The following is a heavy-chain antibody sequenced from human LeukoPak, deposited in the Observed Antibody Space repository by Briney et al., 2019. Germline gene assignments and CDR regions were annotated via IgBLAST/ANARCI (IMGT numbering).Heavy chain of an antibody. CDR1: GFTFSSYA. J-gene: IGHJ4*02. D-gene: IGHD3-10*01. V-gene: IGHV3-23*01. CDR3: AKDRIWFGGRIDY. Sequence: GGSLRLSCAASGFTFSSYAMSWVRQAPGKGLEWVSAISGSGGSTYYADSVKGRFTISRDNSKNTLYLQMNSLRAEDTVVYYCAKDRIWFGGRIDYWGQGTLVTVSS. CDR2: ISGSGGST.